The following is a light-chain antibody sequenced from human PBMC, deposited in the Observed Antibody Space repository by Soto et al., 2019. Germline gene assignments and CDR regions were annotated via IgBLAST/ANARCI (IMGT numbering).Light chain of an antibody. J-gene: IGKJ3*01. CDR3: QQYGSSPRT. V-gene: IGKV3-20*01. CDR1: QSVSSSF. CDR2: GAS. Sequence: EIVLTQSPGTRSLSPGERATLSCTASQSVSSSFLAWYQQKPGQAPRLLIYGASSRATGIPDRFSGSGSGTDFTLTISRLEPEDFAVYYCQQYGSSPRTFGPGTTVDI.